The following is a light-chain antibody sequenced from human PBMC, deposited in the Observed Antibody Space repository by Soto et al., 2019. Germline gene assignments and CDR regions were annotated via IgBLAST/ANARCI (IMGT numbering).Light chain of an antibody. CDR2: DAS. CDR3: QQRSSWPLT. CDR1: QSVSSY. Sequence: EIVLTQSPATLSLSPGERATLSCRASQSVSSYLAWYQHKPGQAPRLLIYDASNRATAIPARFSGSGSGTDFTLTISSLEPEDFAVYYCQQRSSWPLTFGGGTKVEI. V-gene: IGKV3-11*01. J-gene: IGKJ4*01.